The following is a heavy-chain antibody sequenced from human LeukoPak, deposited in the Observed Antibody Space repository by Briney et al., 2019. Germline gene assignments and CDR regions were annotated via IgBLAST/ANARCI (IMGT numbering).Heavy chain of an antibody. D-gene: IGHD5-12*01. J-gene: IGHJ4*02. Sequence: PGGSLRLSCIVSGFTFSGYEMSWVRQAPGKGLEWVSCISSSGGSPYYADSVEGRFTISRDNAKNSLYLQMNSLRAEDTAVYYCTTLTVATNFDYWGQGTLVTVSS. CDR1: GFTFSGYE. V-gene: IGHV3-48*03. CDR2: ISSSGGSP. CDR3: TTLTVATNFDY.